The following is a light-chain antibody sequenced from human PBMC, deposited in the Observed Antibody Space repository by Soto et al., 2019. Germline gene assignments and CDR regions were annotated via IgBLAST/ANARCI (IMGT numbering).Light chain of an antibody. V-gene: IGKV1-5*01. Sequence: EIQMTQSPSSLPASVGDRVTITCRASQSISNWFACYQQNPGKAPNLLIYDFSSLESGVPSRFSGSGSGTEFPLTISSLQPDDVATYYCQQYNTFWTFGQGTKVDIK. CDR3: QQYNTFWT. J-gene: IGKJ1*01. CDR1: QSISNW. CDR2: DFS.